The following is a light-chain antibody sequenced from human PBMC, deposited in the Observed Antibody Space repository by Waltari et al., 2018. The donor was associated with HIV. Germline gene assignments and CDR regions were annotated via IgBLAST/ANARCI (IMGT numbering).Light chain of an antibody. CDR3: QQHNTFST. CDR2: KAS. J-gene: IGKJ2*01. Sequence: DIQMTQSPSTLSASVGDRVTITCRASHSIRTSLAWYQQKPGEAPKLLIYKASSLESWVPSRFSGSGSGTEFTLTISSLQPDDFATYYCQQHNTFSTFVQGTKLEIK. V-gene: IGKV1-5*03. CDR1: HSIRTS.